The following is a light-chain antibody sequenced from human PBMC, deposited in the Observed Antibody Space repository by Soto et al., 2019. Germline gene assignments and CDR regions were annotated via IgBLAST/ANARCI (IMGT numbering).Light chain of an antibody. CDR2: EVS. CDR1: SSDVGGYNY. Sequence: QSALTQPASVSGSPGQSITISCTGTSSDVGGYNYVSWYHQHPGKAPKLMIYEVSNRPSGVSNRFSGYKSGNTASLTISGLQAEDEADYYCSSYTSSSIDDVFGTGTKVTVL. V-gene: IGLV2-14*01. J-gene: IGLJ1*01. CDR3: SSYTSSSIDDV.